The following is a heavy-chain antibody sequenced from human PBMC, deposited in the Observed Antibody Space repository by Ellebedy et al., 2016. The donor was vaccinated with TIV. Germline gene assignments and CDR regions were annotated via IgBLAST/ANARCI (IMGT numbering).Heavy chain of an antibody. CDR2: IYHSGST. J-gene: IGHJ6*02. V-gene: IGHV4-4*02. D-gene: IGHD1-1*01. CDR1: GGSISSSNW. Sequence: SETLSLTCAVSGGSISSSNWWSWVRQPPGKGLEWIGEIYHSGSTNYNPSLKSRVTISVDKSKNQFSLKLSSVTAADTAVYYCARDWAILDRYYYGMDVWGQGTTVTVSS. CDR3: ARDWAILDRYYYGMDV.